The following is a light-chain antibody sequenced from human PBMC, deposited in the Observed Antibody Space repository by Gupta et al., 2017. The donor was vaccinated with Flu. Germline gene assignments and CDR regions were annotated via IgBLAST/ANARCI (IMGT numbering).Light chain of an antibody. CDR2: KVS. V-gene: IGKV1-5*03. CDR3: QQDDLYSWT. Sequence: DIQMTQFPSTLSASVGDRVTITCRASESISPWLAWYQQKPGKAPKLLIYKVSDLETGVPSRFSGSGSGTEFTLTISSLQPDDFATYYCQQDDLYSWTFGQGTKVEV. J-gene: IGKJ1*01. CDR1: ESISPW.